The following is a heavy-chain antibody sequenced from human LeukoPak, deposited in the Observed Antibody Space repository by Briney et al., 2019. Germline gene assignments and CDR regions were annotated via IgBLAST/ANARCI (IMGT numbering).Heavy chain of an antibody. V-gene: IGHV5-51*01. CDR1: GYSFTSYW. Sequence: GESLKISCKGSGYSFTSYWIGWVRQMPGKGLEWMGIIYPGDSDTRYSPSFQGQVTISADKSISTAYLQWSSLKASDTAMYYCARQVEMATIGGDAFDIWGQGTMVTVSS. CDR2: IYPGDSDT. J-gene: IGHJ3*02. D-gene: IGHD5-24*01. CDR3: ARQVEMATIGGDAFDI.